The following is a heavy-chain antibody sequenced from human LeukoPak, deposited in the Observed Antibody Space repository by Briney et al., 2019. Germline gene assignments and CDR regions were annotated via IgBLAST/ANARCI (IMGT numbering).Heavy chain of an antibody. CDR3: GRRGEILDWVHDV. V-gene: IGHV3-13*01. J-gene: IGHJ6*04. CDR1: GFTFSNYH. Sequence: SGGSLTLSCSASGFTFSNYHIHWLRQGPGKRLEWISAISPSGDTYYSDSFKSRFTISRENSDNTFYLQKTSLRVGDTTVYYCGRRGEILDWVHDVWGEGTTVTVSS. CDR2: ISPSGDT. D-gene: IGHD3-3*01.